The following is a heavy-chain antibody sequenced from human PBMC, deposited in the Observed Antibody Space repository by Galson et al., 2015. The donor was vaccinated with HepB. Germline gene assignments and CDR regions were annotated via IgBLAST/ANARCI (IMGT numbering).Heavy chain of an antibody. CDR1: GGSVRSGNYY. J-gene: IGHJ4*02. V-gene: IGHV4-61*01. D-gene: IGHD3-16*02. CDR2: FHYGGNT. CDR3: ARSNYDYLWGSFRPFDS. Sequence: TLSLTCTVSGGSVRSGNYYWSWIRLPPGKGLEWIGFFHYGGNTKYSPSLKSRVTISVDTSRNQFSLKLRSVTAADTAVYYCARSNYDYLWGSFRPFDSWGQGTLVTVSS.